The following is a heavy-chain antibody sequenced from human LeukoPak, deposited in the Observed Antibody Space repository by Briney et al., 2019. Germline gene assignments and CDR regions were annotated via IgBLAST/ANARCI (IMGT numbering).Heavy chain of an antibody. CDR3: AKDQLNRFCSAGSCSITLDS. J-gene: IGHJ4*02. Sequence: GGSLRLSCAASGFSFSSYGMSWVRQAPGEGLEWVSGITGSTRTTYYADSVRGRFTISRDNSKNMLYLQMNSLRAEDTAVYFCAKDQLNRFCSAGSCSITLDSWGQGTLVTVSS. CDR2: ITGSTRTT. V-gene: IGHV3-23*01. CDR1: GFSFSSYG. D-gene: IGHD3-3*01.